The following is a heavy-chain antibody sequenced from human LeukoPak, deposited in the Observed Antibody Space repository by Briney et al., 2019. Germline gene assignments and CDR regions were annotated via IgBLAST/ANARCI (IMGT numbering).Heavy chain of an antibody. J-gene: IGHJ6*02. Sequence: ASVRVSCKASGYTFTSYAVSWLRQAPGRGLEWMGWVSAYNGVTNYAQKFQGRVTMTTDTSTTTGYMELRSLRSDDTAVYYCARDQLRYYGSGSYYSDMDVWGQGTTVTVSS. CDR3: ARDQLRYYGSGSYYSDMDV. CDR1: GYTFTSYA. D-gene: IGHD3-10*01. V-gene: IGHV1-18*01. CDR2: VSAYNGVT.